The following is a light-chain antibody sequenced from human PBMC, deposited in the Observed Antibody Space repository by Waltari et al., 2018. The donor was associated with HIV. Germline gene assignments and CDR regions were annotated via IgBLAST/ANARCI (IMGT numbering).Light chain of an antibody. CDR1: SFNIGRNF. CDR3: AAWDDSLSGSYV. V-gene: IGLV1-47*01. Sequence: QSVLTQPPSASGTPGQRVIVSCSGSSFNIGRNFVSWYQQLPGTAPKVLIFRDNQRPSGGPDRFSGSKSGASASLAISGLRSEDEADYYCAAWDDSLSGSYVFGPGTKVTVL. CDR2: RDN. J-gene: IGLJ1*01.